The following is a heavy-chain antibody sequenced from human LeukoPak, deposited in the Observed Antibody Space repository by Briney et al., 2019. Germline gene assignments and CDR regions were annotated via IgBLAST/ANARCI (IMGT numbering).Heavy chain of an antibody. D-gene: IGHD6-13*01. V-gene: IGHV4-39*01. CDR3: ARLYSSSWYLWFDP. Sequence: SETLSLTCTVSGGSISSSSYYWGWIRQPPGKGLEWIGSIYYSGSTYYNPSLKSRVTISVDTSKNQFSLKLSSVTAADTAVYYCARLYSSSWYLWFDPWGQGTLVTVSS. CDR2: IYYSGST. CDR1: GGSISSSSYY. J-gene: IGHJ5*02.